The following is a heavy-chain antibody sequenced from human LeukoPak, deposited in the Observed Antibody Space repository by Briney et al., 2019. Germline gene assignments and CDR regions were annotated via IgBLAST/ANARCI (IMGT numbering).Heavy chain of an antibody. J-gene: IGHJ6*03. V-gene: IGHV3-48*03. CDR2: ISSSGSTI. Sequence: GGSPRLSCAASGFTFSSYEMNWVRQAPGKGLEWVSYISSSGSTIYYADSVKGRFTISRDNAKNSLYLQMNSLRAEDTAVYYCARAEKSYYYYYYYMDVWGKGTTVTVSS. CDR1: GFTFSSYE. CDR3: ARAEKSYYYYYYYMDV.